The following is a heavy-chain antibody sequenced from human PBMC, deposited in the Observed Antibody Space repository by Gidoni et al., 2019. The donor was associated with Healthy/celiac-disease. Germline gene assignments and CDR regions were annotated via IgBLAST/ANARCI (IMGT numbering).Heavy chain of an antibody. J-gene: IGHJ6*03. CDR3: ARHTGASDYYYMDV. D-gene: IGHD4-17*01. CDR1: GGPISSSSYY. Sequence: QLQLQESGPGLVKPSETLSLICTVSGGPISSSSYYWGWIRQPPGKGLEWIGGIYYSGSTYHNPSLRSLVTISVDTSKNQFSLKLSSVTAADTAVYYCARHTGASDYYYMDVWGKGTTVTVSS. CDR2: IYYSGST. V-gene: IGHV4-39*01.